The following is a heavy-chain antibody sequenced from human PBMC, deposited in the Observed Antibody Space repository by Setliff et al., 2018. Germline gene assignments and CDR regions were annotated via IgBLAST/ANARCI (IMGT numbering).Heavy chain of an antibody. V-gene: IGHV1-69*13. D-gene: IGHD3-3*01. CDR1: GCTFSSYA. CDR2: IIPIFGKA. Sequence: SVKVSCKASGCTFSSYAISWVRQAPGQGLEWMGGIIPIFGKANYAQKFQGRVTITADESTSTAYMELSSLRSEDTAVYYCASSRDYNFWSGYYSPLDYWGQGTLVTVSS. J-gene: IGHJ4*02. CDR3: ASSRDYNFWSGYYSPLDY.